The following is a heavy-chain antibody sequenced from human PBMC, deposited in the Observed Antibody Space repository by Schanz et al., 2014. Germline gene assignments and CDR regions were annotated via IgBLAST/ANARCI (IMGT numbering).Heavy chain of an antibody. D-gene: IGHD2-15*01. V-gene: IGHV3-7*01. Sequence: EVQLLESGGGLIQPGGSLRLSCAASGFTFRSYAMSWVRQAPGKGLEWVANMNQDGSVKNYVDSVKGRFTISRDNAKNSLYLQMNSLRAEDTAVYYCARDKGGLIPFDYWGQGTLVTVSS. CDR3: ARDKGGLIPFDY. J-gene: IGHJ4*02. CDR2: MNQDGSVK. CDR1: GFTFRSYA.